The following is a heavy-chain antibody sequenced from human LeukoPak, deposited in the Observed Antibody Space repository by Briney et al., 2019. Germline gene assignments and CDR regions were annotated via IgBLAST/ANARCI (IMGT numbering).Heavy chain of an antibody. CDR2: ISSSGSTI. CDR3: AREGYGDHYYYYGMDV. J-gene: IGHJ6*02. D-gene: IGHD4-17*01. V-gene: IGHV3-48*03. Sequence: GGSLRLSCAASGFTFSSYEMNWVRQAPGKGLEWVSYISSSGSTIYYADSVKGRFTISRDNAKNSLYLQMNSLRAEDTAVYYCAREGYGDHYYYYGMDVWGPGTTVTVSS. CDR1: GFTFSSYE.